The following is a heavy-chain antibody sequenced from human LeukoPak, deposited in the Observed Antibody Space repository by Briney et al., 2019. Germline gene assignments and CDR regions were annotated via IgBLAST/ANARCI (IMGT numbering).Heavy chain of an antibody. Sequence: SETLSLTCAVSGGSISSYYRSWIRQPPGKGLEWIWHIYYSGSTNYNPSLKSRVTISLDTSKNQFSLKLSSVTAADTAVYYCATLMEYYGSRSLYDDFDIWGQGTRVTDSS. D-gene: IGHD3-10*01. J-gene: IGHJ3*02. V-gene: IGHV4-59*08. CDR2: IYYSGST. CDR1: GGSISSYY. CDR3: ATLMEYYGSRSLYDDFDI.